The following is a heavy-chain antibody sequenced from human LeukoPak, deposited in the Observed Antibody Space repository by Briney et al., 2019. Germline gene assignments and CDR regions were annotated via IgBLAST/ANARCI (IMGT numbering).Heavy chain of an antibody. CDR3: ACDYGGNSGVDY. CDR1: GFPFSSYW. J-gene: IGHJ4*02. V-gene: IGHV3-33*08. Sequence: PGGSLRLSCVASGFPFSSYWMTWVRQAPGKGLEWVTFIWFDGSDKYYADSVKGRFTISRDNSKNTLYLRMNSLRAEDTAVYYCACDYGGNSGVDYWGQGTLVTVSS. D-gene: IGHD4-23*01. CDR2: IWFDGSDK.